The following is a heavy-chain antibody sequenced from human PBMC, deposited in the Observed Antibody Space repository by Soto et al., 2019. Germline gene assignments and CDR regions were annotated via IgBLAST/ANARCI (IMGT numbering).Heavy chain of an antibody. V-gene: IGHV1-46*01. CDR3: AMVPPREDAFDI. Sequence: ASVKVSCRASGYTFTSYYMHWVRQAPGQGLEWMGIINPSGGSTSYAQKFQGRVTMTRDTSTSTVYMELSSLRSEDTAVYYCAMVPPREDAFDIWGQGTMVTVSS. CDR2: INPSGGST. J-gene: IGHJ3*02. D-gene: IGHD3-10*01. CDR1: GYTFTSYY.